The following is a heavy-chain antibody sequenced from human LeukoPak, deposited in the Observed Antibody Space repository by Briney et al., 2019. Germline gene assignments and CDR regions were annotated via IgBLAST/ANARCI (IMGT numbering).Heavy chain of an antibody. V-gene: IGHV4-34*01. Sequence: SETLSLTSAVYGGSFSGYYWSWIRQPPGKGLEWIGEINHSGSTNYNPSLKSRVTISVDTSKNQFSLKLSSVTAADTAVYYCARGYDFWSGYYRRRPWFDPWGQETLVTVSS. J-gene: IGHJ5*02. CDR1: GGSFSGYY. CDR3: ARGYDFWSGYYRRRPWFDP. CDR2: INHSGST. D-gene: IGHD3-3*01.